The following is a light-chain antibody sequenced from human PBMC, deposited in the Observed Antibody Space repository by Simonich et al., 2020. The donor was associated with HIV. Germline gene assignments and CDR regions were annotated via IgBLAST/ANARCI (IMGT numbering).Light chain of an antibody. J-gene: IGKJ4*01. CDR2: QAS. CDR3: QQYKTNLS. CDR1: QSISSY. V-gene: IGKV1-5*03. Sequence: DIQMTQSPSSLSASVGDRVTITCRASQSISSYLNWYQQKPGKAPKLLIYQASSLETGVPSRFSGSGSGTEFTLTITSLQPDDFATYYCQQYKTNLSFGGGTKVDIK.